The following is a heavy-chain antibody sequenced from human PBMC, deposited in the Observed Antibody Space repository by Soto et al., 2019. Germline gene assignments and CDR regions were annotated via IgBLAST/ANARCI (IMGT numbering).Heavy chain of an antibody. CDR2: ISGSGGST. D-gene: IGHD3-16*02. CDR1: GFTFSSYA. J-gene: IGHJ4*02. CDR3: AKDQGGDYIWGSYRFRAFDY. V-gene: IGHV3-23*01. Sequence: EVQLLESGGGLVQPGGSLRLSCAASGFTFSSYAMSWVRQAPGKGLEWVSAISGSGGSTYYADSVKGRFTISRDNSKNTLYLQMNSRRAEDTAVYYCAKDQGGDYIWGSYRFRAFDYWGQGTLVTVSS.